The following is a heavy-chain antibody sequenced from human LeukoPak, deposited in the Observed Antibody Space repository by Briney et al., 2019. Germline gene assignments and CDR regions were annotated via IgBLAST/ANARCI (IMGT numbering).Heavy chain of an antibody. Sequence: SETLSLTCTVSGGSISSYYWSWIRQPPGKGLEWIGYVYYSGSTNYNPSLKSRVTISVDTSKNQFSPKLSSVTAADTAVYYCARESNYYGSGTGWFDPWGQGTLVTVSS. D-gene: IGHD3-10*01. CDR1: GGSISSYY. CDR2: VYYSGST. J-gene: IGHJ5*02. V-gene: IGHV4-59*01. CDR3: ARESNYYGSGTGWFDP.